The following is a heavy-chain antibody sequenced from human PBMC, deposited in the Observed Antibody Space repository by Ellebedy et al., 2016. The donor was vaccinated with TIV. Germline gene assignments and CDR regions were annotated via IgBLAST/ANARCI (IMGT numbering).Heavy chain of an antibody. D-gene: IGHD3-16*01. V-gene: IGHV3-30*04. Sequence: GESLKISXAASGFTFSSYAMHWVRQAPGKGLEWVAVISYDGSNKYYADSVKGRFTISRDNSKNTLYLQMNSLRAEDTAVYYCATEGDWPLDAFDIWGQGTMVTVSS. CDR2: ISYDGSNK. J-gene: IGHJ3*02. CDR3: ATEGDWPLDAFDI. CDR1: GFTFSSYA.